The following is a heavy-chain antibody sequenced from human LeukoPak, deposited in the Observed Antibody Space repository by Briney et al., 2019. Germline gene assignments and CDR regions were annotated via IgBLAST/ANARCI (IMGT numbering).Heavy chain of an antibody. V-gene: IGHV3-7*04. Sequence: GGSLRLSCAASGFTFSSYWMSWVRQAPGKGLEWVANIKQDGSKKDYVDSVKGRFTISRDNAKNSLYLQMNSLRVEDTAVYYCARASVVTAGGFDYWGQGTLVTVSS. CDR1: GFTFSSYW. J-gene: IGHJ4*02. CDR2: IKQDGSKK. D-gene: IGHD4-23*01. CDR3: ARASVVTAGGFDY.